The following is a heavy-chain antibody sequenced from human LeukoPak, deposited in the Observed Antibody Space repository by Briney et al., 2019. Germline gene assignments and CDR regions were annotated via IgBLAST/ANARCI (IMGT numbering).Heavy chain of an antibody. Sequence: PSETLSLTCAVYGGSFSGYYWSWIRQPPGKGLEWIGEINHIGSTNYNPSLKSRVTISVDSSKNQFSLKLSSVTAADTAVYYCARGTDYDYVWGNYRYAFDIWGQGTMVTVSS. CDR2: INHIGST. CDR3: ARGTDYDYVWGNYRYAFDI. J-gene: IGHJ3*02. D-gene: IGHD3-16*02. V-gene: IGHV4-34*01. CDR1: GGSFSGYY.